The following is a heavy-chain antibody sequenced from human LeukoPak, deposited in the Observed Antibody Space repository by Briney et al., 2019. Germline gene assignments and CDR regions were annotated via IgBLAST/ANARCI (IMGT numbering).Heavy chain of an antibody. CDR3: ARGGKLTMLRGVNDY. V-gene: IGHV3-7*01. CDR2: IKQDGSEK. CDR1: GFIFSSYW. J-gene: IGHJ4*02. Sequence: GGSLRLSCAASGFIFSSYWMSWVRQAPGKGLEWVANIKQDGSEKYYVDSVKGRFTISRDNANNSLYLQMNRQRAEDTDVYYFARGGKLTMLRGVNDYGGQGTLVSVS. D-gene: IGHD3-10*01.